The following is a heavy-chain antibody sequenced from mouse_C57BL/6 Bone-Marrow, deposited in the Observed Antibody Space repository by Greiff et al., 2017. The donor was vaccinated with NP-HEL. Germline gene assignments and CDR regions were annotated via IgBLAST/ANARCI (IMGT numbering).Heavy chain of an antibody. CDR1: GYSFTGYY. CDR2: INPSTGGT. V-gene: IGHV1-42*01. J-gene: IGHJ3*01. D-gene: IGHD1-1*01. CDR3: ARSRAYYYGSSPWFAY. Sequence: VQLQQSGPELVKPGASVKISCKASGYSFTGYYMNWVKQSPEKSLEWIGEINPSTGGTTYNQKFKAKATLTVDKSSSTAYMQLKSLTSEDSAVYYCARSRAYYYGSSPWFAYWGQGTLVTVS.